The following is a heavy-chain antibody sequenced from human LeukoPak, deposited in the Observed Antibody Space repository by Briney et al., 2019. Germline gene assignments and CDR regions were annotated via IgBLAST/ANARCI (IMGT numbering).Heavy chain of an antibody. D-gene: IGHD3-22*01. CDR2: IYYGENT. CDR1: GGSISSGPNY. V-gene: IGHV4-39*01. Sequence: PSETLSLTCTASGGSISSGPNYWGWIRQPPGKGLEWIGNIYYGENTYYNPSLKSRVTISIDTSKNQFYLKLSSLTAADTAVYYCARRDDSSGYHKIFDYWGPGTLVTVSS. CDR3: ARRDDSSGYHKIFDY. J-gene: IGHJ4*02.